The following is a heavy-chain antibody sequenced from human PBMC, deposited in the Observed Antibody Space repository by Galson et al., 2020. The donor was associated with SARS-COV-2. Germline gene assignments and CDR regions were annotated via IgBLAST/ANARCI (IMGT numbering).Heavy chain of an antibody. Sequence: GASLKISCKGSGYSITSYWIGWVHQMPGKGLEWMGIIYPGDSDTRYSPSFQGQVTISADKSISTAYLQWSSLKASDTAMYYCARPSVATAMVVFDYWGQGTLVTVSS. CDR2: IYPGDSDT. J-gene: IGHJ4*02. CDR1: GYSITSYW. CDR3: ARPSVATAMVVFDY. V-gene: IGHV5-51*07. D-gene: IGHD5-18*01.